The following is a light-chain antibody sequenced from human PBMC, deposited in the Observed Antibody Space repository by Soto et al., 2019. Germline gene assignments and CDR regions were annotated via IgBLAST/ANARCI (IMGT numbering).Light chain of an antibody. CDR1: QPVSRN. CDR2: GAT. CDR3: QQYNNWPYT. J-gene: IGKJ2*01. V-gene: IGKV3-15*01. Sequence: EIVMPQSPATLSVSPGERVTLSCRASQPVSRNFAWYRQKPGQAPTLVIYGATTRATGMPARFSGSGSGTEVTLTISSLLSEGFAVYYCQQYNNWPYTVGQGTKLEIK.